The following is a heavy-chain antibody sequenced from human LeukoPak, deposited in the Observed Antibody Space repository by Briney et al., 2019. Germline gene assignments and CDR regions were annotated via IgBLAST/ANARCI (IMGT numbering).Heavy chain of an antibody. CDR1: GYSFTSYW. Sequence: GESLKISCKGSGYSFTSYWIGWVRQMPGKGLEWMGIIYPGDSDTRYSPSFQGQVTISADKSITTAYLQWSSLKASDTAMYYCACYNYYDSSGYYYERVYWGQGTLVTVSS. V-gene: IGHV5-51*01. D-gene: IGHD3-22*01. J-gene: IGHJ4*02. CDR2: IYPGDSDT. CDR3: ACYNYYDSSGYYYERVY.